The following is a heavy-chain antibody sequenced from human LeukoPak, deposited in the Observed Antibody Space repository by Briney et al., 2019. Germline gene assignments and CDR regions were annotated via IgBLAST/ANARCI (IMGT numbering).Heavy chain of an antibody. J-gene: IGHJ4*02. CDR3: ARGRVPGY. D-gene: IGHD3-9*01. V-gene: IGHV4-59*01. CDR1: GGSMSGYY. CDR2: IHYNGGT. Sequence: SETLSLTCSVSGGSMSGYYWSWNRQPPGKGLEWIGSIHYNGGTDYNPSLKTRVTISLDTSRSQFSLKLGSVTAVDTAVYYCARGRVPGYWGQGALVTVSS.